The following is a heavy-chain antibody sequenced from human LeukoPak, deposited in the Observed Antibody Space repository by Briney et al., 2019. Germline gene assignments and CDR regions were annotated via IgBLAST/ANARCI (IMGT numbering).Heavy chain of an antibody. V-gene: IGHV4-39*01. Sequence: SETLSLTCTVSGGSISSSSYYWGWIRQPPGKGLEWTGSIYYSGSTYYNPSLKSRVTISVDTSKNQFSLKLSSVTAADTAVYYCARRSTEQWPYYYYYGMDVWGQGTTVTVSS. J-gene: IGHJ6*02. D-gene: IGHD6-19*01. CDR1: GGSISSSSYY. CDR2: IYYSGST. CDR3: ARRSTEQWPYYYYYGMDV.